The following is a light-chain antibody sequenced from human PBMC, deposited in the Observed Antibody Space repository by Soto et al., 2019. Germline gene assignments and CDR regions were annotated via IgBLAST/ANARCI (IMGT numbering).Light chain of an antibody. J-gene: IGKJ2*01. Sequence: AIQLTQSPSSLSASVGDRVTITCRASQGISSALAWYQQKPGKTPKLLIYDASSLKSGVPSRFSGSGSGTDFTLTISSLQAEDFATYYCQQFNSYPPTFGQVTKLELK. CDR1: QGISSA. CDR3: QQFNSYPPT. CDR2: DAS. V-gene: IGKV1-13*02.